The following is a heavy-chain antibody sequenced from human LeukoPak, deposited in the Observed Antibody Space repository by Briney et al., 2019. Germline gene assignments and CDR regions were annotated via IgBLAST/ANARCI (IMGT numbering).Heavy chain of an antibody. CDR2: IYYSGST. J-gene: IGHJ5*02. CDR1: GGSISSSSYY. V-gene: IGHV4-39*07. Sequence: KASETLSLTCTVSGGSISSSSYYWGWIRQPPGKGLEWVGSIYYSGSTYYNPSLKSRVTISVDTSKNQFSLKLSSVTAADTAVYYCARDLGGGSSSCWFDPWGQGTLVTVSS. CDR3: ARDLGGGSSSCWFDP. D-gene: IGHD6-13*01.